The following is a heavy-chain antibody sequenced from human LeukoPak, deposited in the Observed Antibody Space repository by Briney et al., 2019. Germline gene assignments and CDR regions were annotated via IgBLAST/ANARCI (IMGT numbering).Heavy chain of an antibody. CDR3: ARGGLIQRHAFDI. CDR2: ISGSGSTI. D-gene: IGHD1-1*01. Sequence: GGSLRLSCAASGFTFSSYEMNWVRQAPGKGLEGVSYISGSGSTIYYADSVKGRFTISRDNAKTSLYLQMNSLRGEDTALYYCARGGLIQRHAFDIWGQGTMVTVSS. J-gene: IGHJ3*02. CDR1: GFTFSSYE. V-gene: IGHV3-48*03.